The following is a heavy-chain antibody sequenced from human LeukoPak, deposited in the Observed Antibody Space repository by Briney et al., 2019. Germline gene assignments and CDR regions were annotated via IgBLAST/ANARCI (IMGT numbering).Heavy chain of an antibody. D-gene: IGHD2-2*02. CDR2: INHSGST. Sequence: PSETLSLTCAVYGGSFSGYYWSWIRQPPGKGLEWIGEINHSGSTNYNPSLKSRVTISVDTSKNQFSLKLSSVTAADTAVYYCARVVDCSSTSCYTLGDWFDPWAREPWSPSPQ. J-gene: IGHJ5*02. V-gene: IGHV4-34*01. CDR1: GGSFSGYY. CDR3: ARVVDCSSTSCYTLGDWFDP.